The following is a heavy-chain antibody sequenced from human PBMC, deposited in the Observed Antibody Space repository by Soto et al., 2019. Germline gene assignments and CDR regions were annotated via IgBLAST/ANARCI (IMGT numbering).Heavy chain of an antibody. CDR1: GGTFSSYT. CDR3: ARDLGGYSGSGSQDV. D-gene: IGHD3-10*01. J-gene: IGHJ3*01. CDR2: IIPILGIA. V-gene: IGHV1-69*08. Sequence: QVQLVQSGAEVKKPGSSVKVSCKASGGTFSSYTISWVRQAPGQGLEWMGRIIPILGIANYAQKFQGRVTITADKSTSTAYMELSSLRSEDTAVYYCARDLGGYSGSGSQDVWGQGTMVTVSS.